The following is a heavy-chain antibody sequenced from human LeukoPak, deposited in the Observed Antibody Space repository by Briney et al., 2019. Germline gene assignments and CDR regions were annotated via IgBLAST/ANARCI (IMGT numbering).Heavy chain of an antibody. V-gene: IGHV2-70*01. D-gene: IGHD3-16*01. CDR2: IDWNDEK. CDR1: GFSLSTSGMC. CDR3: AQRGSYWTGGSDY. J-gene: IGHJ4*02. Sequence: SGPALVKPTQTLTLTCTFSGFSLSTSGMCVSWIRQPPGKALEWLAVIDWNDEKYYNTSLKTRLTISKDTSKNQVVLTMTNMDPVDTATYYCAQRGSYWTGGSDYWGQGTLVTVSS.